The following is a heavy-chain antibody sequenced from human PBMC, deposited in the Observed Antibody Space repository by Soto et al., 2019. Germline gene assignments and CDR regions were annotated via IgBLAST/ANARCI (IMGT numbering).Heavy chain of an antibody. D-gene: IGHD5-12*01. CDR3: GREKGLRRGGGGTEPLDI. CDR2: INPNGGST. CDR1: GYSFTSQY. J-gene: IGHJ3*02. Sequence: QVQLVQSGAEVKKPGASVKISCKASGYSFTSQYVHWVRQAPGQGLEWMGIINPNGGSTTYAQKSQGRVAKTRDPATGTGYLGPRTLTSGDRAVYYCGREKGLRRGGGGTEPLDIWGQGTMVTVAS. V-gene: IGHV1-46*03.